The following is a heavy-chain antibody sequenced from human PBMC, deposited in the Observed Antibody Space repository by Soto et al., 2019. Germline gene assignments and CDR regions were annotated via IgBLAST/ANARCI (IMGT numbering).Heavy chain of an antibody. D-gene: IGHD7-27*01. J-gene: IGHJ6*02. V-gene: IGHV4-31*03. CDR1: GGSISSRGYY. Sequence: QVQLQESGPRLVKPSQTLSLTCIVSGGSISSRGYYWTWIRQLPGGGLEWIGHIESSGNTYYNPSLQSRVTISVDASENQFSLELSSVTAADTAVYFCARDNPKAPGLQPTGGTYYYYGMDVWGQGTTVTVSS. CDR3: ARDNPKAPGLQPTGGTYYYYGMDV. CDR2: IESSGNT.